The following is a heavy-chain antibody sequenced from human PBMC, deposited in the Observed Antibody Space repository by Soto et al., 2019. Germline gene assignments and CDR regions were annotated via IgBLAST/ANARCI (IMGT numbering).Heavy chain of an antibody. CDR1: GFTFSSYS. V-gene: IGHV3-21*01. CDR2: ISSSPSDI. D-gene: IGHD6-19*01. Sequence: GGSLRLSCAASGFTFSSYSMNWVRQAQGKGLEWVSSISSSPSDIFYADSVKGRFTISRDNAKNSLYLQMNSLRAEDTAVYYCARMYSSVWPYFFDYWGQGTLVTVSS. CDR3: ARMYSSVWPYFFDY. J-gene: IGHJ4*02.